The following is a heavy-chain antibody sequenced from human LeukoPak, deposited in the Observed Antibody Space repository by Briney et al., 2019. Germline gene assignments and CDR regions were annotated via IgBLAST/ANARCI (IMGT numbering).Heavy chain of an antibody. CDR3: ARHADSGTYYSPFDV. J-gene: IGHJ3*01. D-gene: IGHD1-26*01. V-gene: IGHV4-39*01. CDR2: IYYSGSP. Sequence: SETLSLTCSVSGYSISSSTYYWGWIRQPPGKGLECIGSIYYSGSPYYNPSLKSRLTIAVGTSKNQFSLNLSSVTAADTAVYYCARHADSGTYYSPFDVWGQGTMVTVSS. CDR1: GYSISSSTYY.